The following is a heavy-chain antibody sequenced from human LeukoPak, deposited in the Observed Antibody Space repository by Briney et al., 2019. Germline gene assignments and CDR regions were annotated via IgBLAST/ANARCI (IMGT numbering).Heavy chain of an antibody. CDR1: GFTFSSYA. Sequence: GGSLRLSCAASGFTFSSYAMSWVRQAPGKGLEWVSAISGSGGSTYYADSVKGRFTISRDNSKNTLYLQVNSLRAEDTAVYYCANEGDYDSSGYYYLPFDYWGQGTLVTVSS. CDR3: ANEGDYDSSGYYYLPFDY. J-gene: IGHJ4*02. D-gene: IGHD3-22*01. CDR2: ISGSGGST. V-gene: IGHV3-23*01.